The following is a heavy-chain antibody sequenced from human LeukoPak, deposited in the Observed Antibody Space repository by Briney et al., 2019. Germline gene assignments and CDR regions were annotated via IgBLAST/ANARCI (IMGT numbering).Heavy chain of an antibody. J-gene: IGHJ4*02. CDR1: GFTFSSYW. V-gene: IGHV3-74*01. CDR2: INSDGSST. D-gene: IGHD1-26*01. CDR3: ARGGGYRFDY. Sequence: PGGSLRLSCAASGFTFSSYWMHWVRQAPGKGLVWVSLINSDGSSTRYADSVKGRFTISRDNAKNTLYLQMNSLRAEDTAVYYCARGGGYRFDYWGQGNLVTVSS.